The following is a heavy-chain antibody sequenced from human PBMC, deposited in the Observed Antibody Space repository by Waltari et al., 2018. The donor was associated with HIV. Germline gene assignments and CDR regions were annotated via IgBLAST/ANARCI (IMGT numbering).Heavy chain of an antibody. CDR1: GGSISLYY. Sequence: QVQLQESGPGLVKPSETLSLPCTVSGGSISLYYWSWFRQPPGKGLEWIGYIYYSGSTNYNPSLKSRVTISVDTSKNQFSLKLSSVTAADTAVYYCARVAYYDYVWGSYREGAFDIWGQGTMVTVSS. V-gene: IGHV4-59*01. D-gene: IGHD3-16*02. CDR2: IYYSGST. J-gene: IGHJ3*02. CDR3: ARVAYYDYVWGSYREGAFDI.